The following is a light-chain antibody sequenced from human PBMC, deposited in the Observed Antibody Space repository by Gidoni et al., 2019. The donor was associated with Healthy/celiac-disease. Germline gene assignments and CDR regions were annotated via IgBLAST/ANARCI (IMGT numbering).Light chain of an antibody. J-gene: IGKJ5*01. V-gene: IGKV3-11*01. Sequence: IPLTQSPSTLSLAPGERATLSCRASQSVSSYLPWYQQKPGEAPRLLIYDAANSATGIPARFSGSGSATDFTLPISSLVPEDFAVYYCRQRSNWPLTFGQGTRLEIK. CDR3: RQRSNWPLT. CDR1: QSVSSY. CDR2: DAA.